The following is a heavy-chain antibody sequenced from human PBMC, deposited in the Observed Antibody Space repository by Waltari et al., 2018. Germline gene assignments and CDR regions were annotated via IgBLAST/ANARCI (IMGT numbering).Heavy chain of an antibody. CDR1: GYTFTSYD. J-gene: IGHJ4*02. Sequence: QVQLVQSGAEVKKPGASVKVSCKASGYTFTSYDINWVRQATGQGLEWMGWMNPNRGNKGYAQKFQGRVTITRNTSISTAYMELRSLGSEDTAVYYCARRGYCSGGSCYPNLREFDYWGQGTLVTVSS. V-gene: IGHV1-8*03. CDR3: ARRGYCSGGSCYPNLREFDY. D-gene: IGHD2-15*01. CDR2: MNPNRGNK.